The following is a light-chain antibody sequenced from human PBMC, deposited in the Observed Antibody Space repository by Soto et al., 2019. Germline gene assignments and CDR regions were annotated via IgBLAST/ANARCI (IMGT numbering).Light chain of an antibody. Sequence: DIQMTQSPSTLSASVGDRVTITCRASQSISSWLAWYQQKPGKAPKLLIYDAYSLESGTPSRFSGRRSGTEFTLTIASVQPEDFATYYCQQYGSSPITFGQGTRLEIK. CDR2: DAY. V-gene: IGKV1-5*01. CDR1: QSISSW. CDR3: QQYGSSPIT. J-gene: IGKJ5*01.